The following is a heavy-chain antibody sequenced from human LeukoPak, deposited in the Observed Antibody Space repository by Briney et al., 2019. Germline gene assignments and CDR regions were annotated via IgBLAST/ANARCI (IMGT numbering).Heavy chain of an antibody. V-gene: IGHV2-70*01. CDR3: ARTPADIVVVPAAMRHYYYGMDV. CDR2: IDWDDDK. CDR1: GFSLSTSGMC. D-gene: IGHD2-2*01. J-gene: IGHJ6*04. Sequence: SGPALVKPTQTLTLTCTFSGFSLSTSGMCVSWIRQPPGKALEWLALIDWDDDKYYSTSLKTRLTISKDTSKNQVALTMTNMDPVDTATYYCARTPADIVVVPAAMRHYYYGMDVWGKGTTVTVSS.